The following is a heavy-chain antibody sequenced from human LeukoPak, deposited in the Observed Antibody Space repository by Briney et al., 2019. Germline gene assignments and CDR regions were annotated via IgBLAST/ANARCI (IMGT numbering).Heavy chain of an antibody. CDR3: ARGQVINTVTKNDY. J-gene: IGHJ4*02. CDR2: INHSGST. D-gene: IGHD4-11*01. CDR1: GGSFSGYY. Sequence: SETLSLTCAVYGGSFSGYYWSWIRQPPGKGLEWIGEINHSGSTNYNPSLTSRVTISVDTSKNQFSLKLSSVTAADTAVYYCARGQVINTVTKNDYWGQGTLVTVSS. V-gene: IGHV4-34*01.